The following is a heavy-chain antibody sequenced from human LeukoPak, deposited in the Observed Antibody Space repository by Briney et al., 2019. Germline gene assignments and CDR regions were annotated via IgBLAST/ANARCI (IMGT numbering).Heavy chain of an antibody. V-gene: IGHV1-69*13. CDR1: GGTFSSYA. CDR3: ARGVGTYYFDY. Sequence: GASVKVSCKASGGTFSSYAISWVRQAPGQGLEWMGGIIPIFGTANYAQKFQGRVTITADESTSTAYMELSRLRSDDTAVYYCARGVGTYYFDYWGQGTLVTVSS. CDR2: IIPIFGTA. D-gene: IGHD1-1*01. J-gene: IGHJ4*02.